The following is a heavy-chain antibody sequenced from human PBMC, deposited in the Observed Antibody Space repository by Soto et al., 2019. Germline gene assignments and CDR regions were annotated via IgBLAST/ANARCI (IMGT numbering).Heavy chain of an antibody. V-gene: IGHV5-51*01. CDR3: AIVYDFWSGYNTGSGMAV. CDR2: IYPGDSDT. CDR1: GWRCASYW. Sequence: ECRKMSGRASGWRCASYWVGGVRQMPGKGLEWMGIIYPGDSDTRYSPSFQGQVTISADKSISTAYLQWGSLKASDTAMYYCAIVYDFWSGYNTGSGMAVWRQGTTVPVSS. J-gene: IGHJ6*02. D-gene: IGHD3-3*01.